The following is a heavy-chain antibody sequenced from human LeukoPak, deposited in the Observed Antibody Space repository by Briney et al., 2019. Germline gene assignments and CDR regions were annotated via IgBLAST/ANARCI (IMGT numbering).Heavy chain of an antibody. CDR2: ISGSGGST. Sequence: PGGSLRLSCAASGFTFSSYAMSWVRQAPGKGREWVSAISGSGGSTYYADSVKGRFTISRDNAKNSLYLQMNSLRAEDTAVYYCARDLRGVTTPVGNWFDPWGQGTLVTVSS. CDR3: ARDLRGVTTPVGNWFDP. J-gene: IGHJ5*02. CDR1: GFTFSSYA. V-gene: IGHV3-23*01. D-gene: IGHD3-10*01.